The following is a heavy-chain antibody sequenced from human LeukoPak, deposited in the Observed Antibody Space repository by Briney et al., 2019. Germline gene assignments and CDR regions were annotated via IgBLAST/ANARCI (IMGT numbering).Heavy chain of an antibody. CDR1: GFTFSSYE. CDR3: AREAIAVAGYYFDY. J-gene: IGHJ4*02. V-gene: IGHV3-48*03. CDR2: ISSSGSTI. Sequence: PGGSLRLSCAASGFTFSSYEMNWVRQAPGKGLEWVSYISSSGSTIYYADSVKGRFTISRDNAKNSLYLQMNSLRAEDTAVYYCAREAIAVAGYYFDYWGQGTLVTVSS. D-gene: IGHD6-19*01.